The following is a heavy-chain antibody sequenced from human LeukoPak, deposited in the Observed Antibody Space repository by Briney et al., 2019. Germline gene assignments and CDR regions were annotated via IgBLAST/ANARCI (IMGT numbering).Heavy chain of an antibody. J-gene: IGHJ3*02. CDR3: AREYYDSSGPPAHDAFDI. CDR1: GYMFTTYW. D-gene: IGHD3-22*01. Sequence: GESLKISCKGSGYMFTTYWIGWVRQMPGKGLEWMGIIYPGDSDTRKNPSFQGQVTISADKSISTAYLQWGSLEASDTAMYYCAREYYDSSGPPAHDAFDIWGQGTMVTVSS. V-gene: IGHV5-51*01. CDR2: IYPGDSDT.